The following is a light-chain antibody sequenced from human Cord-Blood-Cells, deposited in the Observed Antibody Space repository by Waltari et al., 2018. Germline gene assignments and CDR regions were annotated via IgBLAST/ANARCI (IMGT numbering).Light chain of an antibody. J-gene: IGLJ2*01. CDR2: NVS. CDR1: SRDVGGYNY. CDR3: SSYTSSSTVV. Sequence: QSALTQPASVSGSPGQSITISCTGTSRDVGGYNYFSWYQQHPGKAPKLMIYNVSNRPSGVSNHFAGSKFGNTASLTISGLQAGNEADYSCSSYTSSSTVVFGGGTKLTVL. V-gene: IGLV2-14*01.